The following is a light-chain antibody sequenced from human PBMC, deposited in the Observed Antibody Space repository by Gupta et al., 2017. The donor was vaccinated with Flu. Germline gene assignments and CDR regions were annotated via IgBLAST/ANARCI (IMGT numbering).Light chain of an antibody. CDR3: NSYTNSSTWV. CDR2: EVS. J-gene: IGLJ3*02. CDR1: SSDVGAYHY. Sequence: ITISCTGTSSDVGAYHYVSWYQQSPGNAPQLVMYEVSHRTSGMSNRFSGSKAGNTASLTISGLQAEDEAVYYCNSYTNSSTWVFGGGTKLTVL. V-gene: IGLV2-14*01.